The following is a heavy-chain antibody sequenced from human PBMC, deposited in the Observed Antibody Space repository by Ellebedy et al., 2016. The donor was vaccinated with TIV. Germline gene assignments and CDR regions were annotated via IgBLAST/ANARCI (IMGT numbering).Heavy chain of an antibody. CDR2: ISYDGSNK. J-gene: IGHJ6*02. D-gene: IGHD6-6*01. V-gene: IGHV3-30*03. CDR3: ARDPLAASEELYYYGMDV. CDR1: GFTFSSYG. Sequence: PGGSLRLSCAASGFTFSSYGMHWVRQAPGKGLEWVAVISYDGSNKYYADSVKGRFTISRDNSKNTLYLQMNSLRAEDTAVYYCARDPLAASEELYYYGMDVWGQGTTVTVSS.